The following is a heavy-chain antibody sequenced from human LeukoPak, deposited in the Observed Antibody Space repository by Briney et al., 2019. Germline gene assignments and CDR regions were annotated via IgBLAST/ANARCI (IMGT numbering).Heavy chain of an antibody. V-gene: IGHV1-18*01. CDR1: GYTFTSYG. J-gene: IGHJ3*02. D-gene: IGHD6-13*01. Sequence: ASVKASCKASGYTFTSYGISWVRQAPGQGLEWMGWISAYNGNTNYAQKFQGRVTMTRDTSISTAYMELSRLRSDDTAVYYCASASSSSSWYSRTDDAFDIWGQGTMVTVSS. CDR2: ISAYNGNT. CDR3: ASASSSSSWYSRTDDAFDI.